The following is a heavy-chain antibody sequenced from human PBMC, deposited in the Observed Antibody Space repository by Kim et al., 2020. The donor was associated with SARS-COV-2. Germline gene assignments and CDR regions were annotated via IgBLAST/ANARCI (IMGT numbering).Heavy chain of an antibody. CDR3: ARGRSFRGVIKVPTNVFDY. Sequence: SRVTISLDTSKNQFSLKLSSVTAADTAVYYCARGRSFRGVIKVPTNVFDYWGQGTLVTVSS. D-gene: IGHD3-10*01. V-gene: IGHV4-34*01. J-gene: IGHJ4*02.